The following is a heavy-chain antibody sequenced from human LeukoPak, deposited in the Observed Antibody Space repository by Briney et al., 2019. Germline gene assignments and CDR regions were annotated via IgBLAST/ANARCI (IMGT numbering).Heavy chain of an antibody. CDR3: VRGTSRENGYGGDDPY. D-gene: IGHD2-21*02. CDR1: GFTFSTYW. J-gene: IGHJ4*02. CDR2: ISTDGSSR. V-gene: IGHV3-74*01. Sequence: PWGSLRLSCAGSGFTFSTYWMHWVRQPPGKGLVWVSRISTDGSSRSYADSVKGRFIISRDTAKNTLFLQMDSLRAEDTAVYYCVRGTSRENGYGGDDPYWGQGTLVIVSS.